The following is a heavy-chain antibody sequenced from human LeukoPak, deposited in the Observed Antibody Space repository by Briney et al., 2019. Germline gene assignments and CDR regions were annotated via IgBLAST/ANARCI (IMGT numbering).Heavy chain of an antibody. CDR3: AKSLTTVKRGNFDS. J-gene: IGHJ4*02. V-gene: IGHV3-23*01. CDR2: ISGSGANT. D-gene: IGHD4-17*01. Sequence: GGSQRLSCAASGFTFSSYAMSWVRQAPGKGLEWVSVISGSGANTYYADSVKGRSTISRDNSKNTLYLQMNSLRAEDTAVFFCAKSLTTVKRGNFDSWGQGTLVTVSS. CDR1: GFTFSSYA.